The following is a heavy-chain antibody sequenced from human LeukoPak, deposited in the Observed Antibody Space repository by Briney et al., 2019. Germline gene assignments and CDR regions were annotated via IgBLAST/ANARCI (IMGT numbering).Heavy chain of an antibody. D-gene: IGHD6-19*01. CDR1: GYRISNYW. Sequence: GESLKISCKGSGYRISNYWIGWVRQLPGKGLEWMGIIYFGDSDIRYSPSFQGQVTISADKSISTAYLQWSSLRASDTAMYYCATFSGYVSGWTEHLQDRGQGTQVIVSS. V-gene: IGHV5-51*01. J-gene: IGHJ1*01. CDR3: ATFSGYVSGWTEHLQD. CDR2: IYFGDSDI.